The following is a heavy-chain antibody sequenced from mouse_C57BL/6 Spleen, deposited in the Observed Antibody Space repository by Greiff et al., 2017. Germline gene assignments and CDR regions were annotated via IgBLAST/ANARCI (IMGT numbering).Heavy chain of an antibody. CDR1: GFTFSDYY. V-gene: IGHV5-16*01. Sequence: EVMLVESEGGLVQPGSSMKLSCTASGFTFSDYYMAWVRQVPEKGLEWVANINYDGSSTYYLDSLKSRFIISIDNAKNILYLQMSSLKSEDTATYYCARVPSLYYFDYWGQGTTLTVSS. J-gene: IGHJ2*01. CDR2: INYDGSST. CDR3: ARVPSLYYFDY. D-gene: IGHD6-1*01.